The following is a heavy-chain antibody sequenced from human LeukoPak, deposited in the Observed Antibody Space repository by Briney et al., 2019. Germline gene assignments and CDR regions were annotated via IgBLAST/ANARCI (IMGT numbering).Heavy chain of an antibody. CDR1: GFTFSSYA. J-gene: IGHJ4*02. CDR2: IRGSGSST. Sequence: GGSLRLSCAASGFTFSSYAMSWVRQAPGKGLEWVSPIRGSGSSTYYADSVKGRFTISRDNSKNTLYLQMNSLRAEDTAVYYCAKGVAVASPYYFDHWGQGTLVTVSS. D-gene: IGHD6-19*01. CDR3: AKGVAVASPYYFDH. V-gene: IGHV3-23*01.